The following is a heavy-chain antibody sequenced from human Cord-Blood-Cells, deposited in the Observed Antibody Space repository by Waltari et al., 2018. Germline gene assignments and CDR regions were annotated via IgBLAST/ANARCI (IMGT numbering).Heavy chain of an antibody. V-gene: IGHV1-18*01. J-gene: IGHJ6*03. CDR1: VYTFTSYG. CDR3: ARSPSYYDILSGYYYSYYMDV. Sequence: QVQLVQSGAEVKKPGASVKVSCKASVYTFTSYGISGVRQAPGQGLEGMGGISAYNGNTNYAQKLQGRVTMTPDTSTSTAYMELRRLRSDDTAVYYCARSPSYYDILSGYYYSYYMDVWGKGTTVTVSS. CDR2: ISAYNGNT. D-gene: IGHD3-9*01.